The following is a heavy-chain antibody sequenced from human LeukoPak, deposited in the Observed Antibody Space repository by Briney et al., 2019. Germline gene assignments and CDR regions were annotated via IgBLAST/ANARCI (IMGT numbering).Heavy chain of an antibody. D-gene: IGHD3-9*01. V-gene: IGHV1-46*01. CDR3: AREAGIRSFDWFSKNGYFAY. CDR2: INPSGGST. Sequence: ASVKVSCKASGYTFTNYYMHWVRQAPGQGLEWMGIINPSGGSTSYAQKFQGRVTMSRDTSTSTVYMELSSLRPEDTAVYYCAREAGIRSFDWFSKNGYFAYWGQGTLVTVSS. J-gene: IGHJ4*02. CDR1: GYTFTNYY.